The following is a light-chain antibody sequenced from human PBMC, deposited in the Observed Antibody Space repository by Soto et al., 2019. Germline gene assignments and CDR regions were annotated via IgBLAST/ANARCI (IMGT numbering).Light chain of an antibody. CDR1: QSVSSSY. CDR2: GAS. V-gene: IGKV3-20*01. J-gene: IGKJ1*01. Sequence: DIVLTQSPGTLSLSPGERATLSCRASQSVSSSYLAWYQQKPGQAPRLLIYGASSRATGIPDGFSGSGSGTDFTLTISRLEPEDFAVYYCQQYGSSPWTFGQGTKVDIK. CDR3: QQYGSSPWT.